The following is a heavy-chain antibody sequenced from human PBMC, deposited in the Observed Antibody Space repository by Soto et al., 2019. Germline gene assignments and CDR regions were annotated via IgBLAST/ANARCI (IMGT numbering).Heavy chain of an antibody. CDR2: ISSSSSYI. CDR3: ARAIRGGVQWLDWFDP. V-gene: IGHV3-21*01. CDR1: GFTFSSYS. Sequence: EVQLVESGGGLVKPGGSLRLSCAASGFTFSSYSMNWVRQAPGKGLEWVSSISSSSSYIYYADSVKGRFTISRDNAKNSLYLQMNSLRAEDTAVYYCARAIRGGVQWLDWFDPWGQGTLVTVSS. J-gene: IGHJ5*02. D-gene: IGHD6-19*01.